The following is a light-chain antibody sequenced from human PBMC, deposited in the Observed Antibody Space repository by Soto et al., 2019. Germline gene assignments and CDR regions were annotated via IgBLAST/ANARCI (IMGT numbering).Light chain of an antibody. Sequence: QSALTQPASVSGSPGQSITISYTGTSSDVGSYDLVSWYQHHPGTAPKLILYEVTKRPSGVSNRFSGSKSGNTASLTISGLQAEDEADYYCSSYTSSSTVVFGGGTQLTVL. V-gene: IGLV2-14*02. CDR2: EVT. J-gene: IGLJ2*01. CDR1: SSDVGSYDL. CDR3: SSYTSSSTVV.